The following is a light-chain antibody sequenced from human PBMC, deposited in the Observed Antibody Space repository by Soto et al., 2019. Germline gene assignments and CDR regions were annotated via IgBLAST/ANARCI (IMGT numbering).Light chain of an antibody. CDR2: DVT. V-gene: IGLV2-14*01. CDR1: SSDVGGYKY. Sequence: QSALTQPASVSGSPGQSITISCTGTSSDVGGYKYVSWYQQHPGKAPKLMIYDVTNRPSGVSNRFSGSKSDNTASLTISGLQAEDDADYYCSSFTSSNTYVFGTGTKPNVL. J-gene: IGLJ1*01. CDR3: SSFTSSNTYV.